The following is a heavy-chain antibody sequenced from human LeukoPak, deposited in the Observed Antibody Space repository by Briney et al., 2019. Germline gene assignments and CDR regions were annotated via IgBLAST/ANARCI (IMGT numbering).Heavy chain of an antibody. V-gene: IGHV4-4*02. CDR2: VHLSGAT. J-gene: IGHJ4*02. CDR1: GGSITATNW. CDR3: TRESGAFSPFGF. D-gene: IGHD1-26*01. Sequence: SGTLSLTCAVSGGSITATNWWSWVRQPPGKGLEWIGEVHLSGATNYNPSLESRVSMSIDKSKNHLSLEVTSVTAADTAIYYCTRESGAFSPFGFWGQGTLLTVSS.